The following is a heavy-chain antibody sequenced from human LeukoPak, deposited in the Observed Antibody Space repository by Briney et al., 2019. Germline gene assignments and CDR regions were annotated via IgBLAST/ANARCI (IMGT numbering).Heavy chain of an antibody. CDR2: IIPILGIA. V-gene: IGHV1-69*04. Sequence: ASVKVSCKASGGTFSSYAISWVRQAPGQGLEWMGRIIPILGIAIYAQKFQGRVTITADKSTSTAYMELSSLRSEDTAVYYCARAPRGYYDSSGYYYDYWGRGTLVTVSS. D-gene: IGHD3-22*01. J-gene: IGHJ4*02. CDR3: ARAPRGYYDSSGYYYDY. CDR1: GGTFSSYA.